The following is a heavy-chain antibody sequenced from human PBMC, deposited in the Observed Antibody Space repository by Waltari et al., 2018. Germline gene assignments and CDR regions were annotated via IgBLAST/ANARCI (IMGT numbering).Heavy chain of an antibody. CDR1: GASVSTNSSA. CDR2: TYYRSKWYN. D-gene: IGHD6-13*01. V-gene: IGHV6-1*01. Sequence: QVQLQQSGPGPVKPPQTPSPTCAISGASVSTNSSACTWPRHSPSRGREWLGRTYYRSKWYNDYAVSVKSRITINPDTSKNQFSLQLNSVTPEDTAVYYCARAHSSSWDDFDYWGQGTLVTVSS. CDR3: ARAHSSSWDDFDY. J-gene: IGHJ4*02.